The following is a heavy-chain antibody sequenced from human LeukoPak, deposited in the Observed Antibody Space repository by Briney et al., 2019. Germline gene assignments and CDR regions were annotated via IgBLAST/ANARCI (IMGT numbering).Heavy chain of an antibody. CDR1: GFTFFNYA. Sequence: GGSLRLSCAASGFTFFNYAMTWVRQAPGKGLEWVSAISGSGGSTYYADSVKGRFTISRDNSKNTLYLQMNSLRAEDTAVYYCAKDSAVRGVIITLDYWGQGTLVTVSS. J-gene: IGHJ4*02. CDR2: ISGSGGST. CDR3: AKDSAVRGVIITLDY. V-gene: IGHV3-23*01. D-gene: IGHD3-10*01.